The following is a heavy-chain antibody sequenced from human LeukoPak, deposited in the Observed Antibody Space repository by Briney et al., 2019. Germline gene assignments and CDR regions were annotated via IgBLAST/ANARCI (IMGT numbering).Heavy chain of an antibody. CDR1: GFTVSSNY. CDR3: ARVLTYYYDSSSYSFDY. Sequence: GGSLRLSCAASGFTVSSNYISWVRQAPGKGLEWVSVIYSGGSTYYADSVKGRFTISRDNSKNTLYLQMNSLRAEDTAVYYCARVLTYYYDSSSYSFDYWGQGTLVTVSS. J-gene: IGHJ4*02. CDR2: IYSGGST. V-gene: IGHV3-66*02. D-gene: IGHD3-22*01.